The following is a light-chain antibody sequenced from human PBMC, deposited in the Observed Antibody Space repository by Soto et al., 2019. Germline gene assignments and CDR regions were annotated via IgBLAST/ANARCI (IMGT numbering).Light chain of an antibody. CDR3: QQYNDRFPYT. CDR2: KAS. Sequence: DIQLTQSPSTLSASVGDRVTITCRASQSISTWLAWYQQKPGTAPKLLIYKASTLESGVPSRFSGSRSGTEFTLTVSSLQPDDFATYYRQQYNDRFPYTFGQGTKVDIK. CDR1: QSISTW. V-gene: IGKV1-5*03. J-gene: IGKJ2*01.